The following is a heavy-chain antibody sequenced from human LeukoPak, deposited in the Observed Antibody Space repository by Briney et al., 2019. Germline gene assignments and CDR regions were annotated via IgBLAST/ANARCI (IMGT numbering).Heavy chain of an antibody. D-gene: IGHD5-12*01. Sequence: GGSLRLSCAASGFTFSNYLMNWVRQAPGKGLEWVSSISGSGDITYYADSVKGRFTMSRDNSKNTLYLQMNSLRAEDTAVYYCAQGDSGYENYYYYYYMGVWGKGITVTVSS. CDR3: AQGDSGYENYYYYYYMGV. CDR1: GFTFSNYL. V-gene: IGHV3-23*01. J-gene: IGHJ6*03. CDR2: ISGSGDIT.